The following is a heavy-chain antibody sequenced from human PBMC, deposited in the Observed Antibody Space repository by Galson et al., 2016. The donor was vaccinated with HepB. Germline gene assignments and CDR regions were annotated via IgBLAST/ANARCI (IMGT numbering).Heavy chain of an antibody. Sequence: QSGAEVKKPGESLKISCESFGSIFTNYWIGWVRQAPGQGLEWMGWIHPNGRDTKFGQKFQDRVTMTRDTSITTVYMDLSSLRVDDTAVYYCARERAYCSGGTCYYYYHGMDVWGTGTTVTVSS. J-gene: IGHJ6*04. CDR1: GSIFTNYW. V-gene: IGHV1-2*02. D-gene: IGHD2-15*01. CDR3: ARERAYCSGGTCYYYYHGMDV. CDR2: IHPNGRDT.